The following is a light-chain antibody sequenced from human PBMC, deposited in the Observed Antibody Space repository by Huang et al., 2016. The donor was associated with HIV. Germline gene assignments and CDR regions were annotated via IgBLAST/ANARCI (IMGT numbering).Light chain of an antibody. V-gene: IGKV3-15*01. Sequence: EVLMTQSPDILSVFPGDRATFSCRASQNVGSNLAWYQQRPGQAPRLLIYAASTRATGVPARFSGGGSGTELTLTISLLQSEDFATYYCQQYNTWPPWAFGQGTTVEI. CDR3: QQYNTWPPWA. J-gene: IGKJ1*01. CDR1: QNVGSN. CDR2: AAS.